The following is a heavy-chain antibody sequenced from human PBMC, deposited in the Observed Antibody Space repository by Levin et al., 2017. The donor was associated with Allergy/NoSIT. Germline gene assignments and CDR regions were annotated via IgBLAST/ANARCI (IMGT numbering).Heavy chain of an antibody. Sequence: PGGSLRLSCAASGFTFSDYSMTWFRQAPGRGLEWVSSMPISTAHGYIQYADSLEGRFTVSRDNTTNFLFLQMNSLGVEDTVGYYCAEETGVTTMFGEVDFWGKGTAVTVSS. CDR1: GFTFSDYS. CDR2: MPISTAHGYI. D-gene: IGHD3-3*01. V-gene: IGHV3-21*01. J-gene: IGHJ6*04. CDR3: AEETGVTTMFGEVDF.